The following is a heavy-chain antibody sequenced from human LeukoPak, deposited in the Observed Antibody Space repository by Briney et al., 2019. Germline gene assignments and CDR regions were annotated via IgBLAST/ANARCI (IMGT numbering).Heavy chain of an antibody. CDR1: GFTFSTYW. CDR2: IKGDGSER. CDR3: ARDWGVSIAVAD. V-gene: IGHV3-7*01. D-gene: IGHD6-19*01. Sequence: GGSLRLSCAASGFTFSTYWMTWVGQVPGKGLEWVGNIKGDGSERYYLDSVKGRFTISRDNAKNSLYLQMNSLRAEDTAVYYCARDWGVSIAVADWGQGTLVTVSS. J-gene: IGHJ4*02.